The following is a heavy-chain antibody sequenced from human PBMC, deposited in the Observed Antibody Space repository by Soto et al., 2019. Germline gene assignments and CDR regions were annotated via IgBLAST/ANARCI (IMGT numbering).Heavy chain of an antibody. CDR1: GGTFSSYA. Sequence: ASVKVSCKASGGTFSSYAISWVRQAPGQGLEWMGGIIPIFGTANYAQKFQGRVTITADESTSTAYMELSSLRSEDTAVYYCARGFVDFYYYYGMDVWGQGTTVTVSS. V-gene: IGHV1-69*13. CDR3: ARGFVDFYYYYGMDV. CDR2: IIPIFGTA. D-gene: IGHD2-21*01. J-gene: IGHJ6*02.